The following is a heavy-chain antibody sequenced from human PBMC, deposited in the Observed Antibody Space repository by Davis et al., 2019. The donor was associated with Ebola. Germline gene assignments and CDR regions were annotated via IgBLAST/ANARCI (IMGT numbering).Heavy chain of an antibody. D-gene: IGHD3-3*01. V-gene: IGHV1-3*01. CDR1: GYTFTSYA. Sequence: ASVKVSCKASGYTFTSYAMHWVRQAPGQRLEWMGWINAGNGNTKYTQKFQDRVTLTTDTSTGTAYMELRGLRSDDTAVYYCARERFGPWDYWGQGTLVTVSS. J-gene: IGHJ4*02. CDR3: ARERFGPWDY. CDR2: INAGNGNT.